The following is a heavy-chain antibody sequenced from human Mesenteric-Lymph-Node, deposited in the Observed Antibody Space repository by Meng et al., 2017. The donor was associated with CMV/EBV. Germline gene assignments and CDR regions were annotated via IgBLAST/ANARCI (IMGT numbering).Heavy chain of an antibody. CDR2: INTYSGST. CDR1: GYTFTNYG. D-gene: IGHD1-26*01. J-gene: IGHJ4*02. V-gene: IGHV1-18*04. CDR3: ARMPSGSFLPHFDF. Sequence: ASVKVSCKTSGYTFTNYGIIWVRQAPGQGLEWMGWINTYSGSTNFAPRFQGRVTLTTDTSTTTVYLDLGSLRSGDTALYYCARMPSGSFLPHFDFWGQGTLVTVSS.